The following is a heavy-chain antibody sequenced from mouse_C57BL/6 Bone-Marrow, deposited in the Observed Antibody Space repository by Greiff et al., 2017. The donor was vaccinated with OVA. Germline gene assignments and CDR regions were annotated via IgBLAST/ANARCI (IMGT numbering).Heavy chain of an antibody. CDR2: IDPSDSYT. J-gene: IGHJ1*03. Sequence: QVQLQQPGAELVRPGTSVKLSCKASGYTFTSYWMHWVKQRPGQGLEWIGVIDPSDSYTNYNQKFKGKATLTVDTSSSTAYMQLSSLTSEDSAVYYCASPFYGSSDGYWYFDVWGTGTTVTVSS. CDR1: GYTFTSYW. D-gene: IGHD1-1*01. CDR3: ASPFYGSSDGYWYFDV. V-gene: IGHV1-59*01.